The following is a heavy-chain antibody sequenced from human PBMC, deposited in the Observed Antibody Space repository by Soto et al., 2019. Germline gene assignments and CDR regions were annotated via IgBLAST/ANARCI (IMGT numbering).Heavy chain of an antibody. CDR2: ISKNGDEE. CDR3: ASYVRGPAFYLDS. J-gene: IGHJ4*02. D-gene: IGHD3-10*02. CDR1: GFTFTAYA. Sequence: PGGSLRLSCAASGFTFTAYAMSWVRQAPGKGLEWVSVISKNGDEEYYADSVTGRFTISRDSSNNLLYLRMSSLRVEDTAVYYCASYVRGPAFYLDSWGQGTLVTVSS. V-gene: IGHV3-23*01.